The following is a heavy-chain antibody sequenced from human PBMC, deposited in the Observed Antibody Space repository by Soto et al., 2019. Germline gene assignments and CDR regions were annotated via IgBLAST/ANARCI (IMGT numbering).Heavy chain of an antibody. D-gene: IGHD6-6*01. J-gene: IGHJ4*02. CDR2: ISGSTGTT. Sequence: SGGSLRLSCEASGFMFNHYAMGWVRQTPGKGLEWVSVISGSTGTTYYADSVTGRFTISTDNSKNPVYFQMNSLRVEDSALSSSAKVIVLGASTLEYWGPGTRVTVSS. CDR1: GFMFNHYA. V-gene: IGHV3-23*01. CDR3: AKVIVLGASTLEY.